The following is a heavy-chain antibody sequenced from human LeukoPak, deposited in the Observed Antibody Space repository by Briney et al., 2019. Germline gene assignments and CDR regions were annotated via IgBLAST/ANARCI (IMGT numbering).Heavy chain of an antibody. CDR3: ARTDLDY. V-gene: IGHV1-2*02. CDR1: GYSFTGYY. CDR2: INTNSNVT. D-gene: IGHD3/OR15-3a*01. Sequence: ASVKVSCKASGYSFTGYYMHWVRQAPGQGLEWMGWINTNSNVTNYAQKFQGRVTMTRDTSITTAYMELSRLRFDDTAVYYCARTDLDYWGQGTLVTVSS. J-gene: IGHJ4*02.